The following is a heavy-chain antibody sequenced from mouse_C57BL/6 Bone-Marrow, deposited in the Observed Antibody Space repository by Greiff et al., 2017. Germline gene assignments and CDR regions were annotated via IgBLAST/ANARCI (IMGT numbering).Heavy chain of an antibody. J-gene: IGHJ1*03. D-gene: IGHD1-1*01. CDR2: ISRGGSYT. Sequence: EVQLVESGGDLVKPGGSLKLSCAASGFTFSSYGMSWVHQTPDKRLEWVATISRGGSYTYYPDSVKGRFTISRDNAKNTLYLQMSSLQSEDTAMYYCARHECYDWYCDVWGTGTTVTVSS. V-gene: IGHV5-6*01. CDR3: ARHECYDWYCDV. CDR1: GFTFSSYG.